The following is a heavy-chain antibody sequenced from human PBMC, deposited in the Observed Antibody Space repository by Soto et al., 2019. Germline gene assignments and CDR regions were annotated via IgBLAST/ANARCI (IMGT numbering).Heavy chain of an antibody. CDR3: ARARIAGSKYYNSMDV. V-gene: IGHV1-69*01. J-gene: IGHJ6*02. Sequence: QVQPVQSGAEVKKPGSSVRVSCKASVGTFSSYAISWVRQAPVQGLEWMGGIIPIFGTENYAQKFQGRVPITADESTSTAYLELSSLRSEDTAVYYCARARIAGSKYYNSMDVWGQGPTVTAS. CDR1: VGTFSSYA. CDR2: IIPIFGTE. D-gene: IGHD6-13*01.